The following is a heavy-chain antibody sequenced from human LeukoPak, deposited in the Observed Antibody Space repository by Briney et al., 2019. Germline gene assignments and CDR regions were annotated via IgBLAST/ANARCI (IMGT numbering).Heavy chain of an antibody. CDR1: GGSISSSSYY. CDR3: ARSYDFWSGSPGGYFDY. V-gene: IGHV4-39*07. J-gene: IGHJ4*02. CDR2: IYYSGST. Sequence: SETLSLTCTVSGGSISSSSYYWGWIRQPPGKGLEWIGSIYYSGSTNYNPSLKSRVTISVDTSKNQFSLKLSSVTAADTAVYYCARSYDFWSGSPGGYFDYWGQGTLVTVSS. D-gene: IGHD3-3*01.